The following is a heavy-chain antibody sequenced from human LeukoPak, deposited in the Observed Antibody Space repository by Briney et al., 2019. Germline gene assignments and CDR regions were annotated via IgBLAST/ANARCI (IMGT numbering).Heavy chain of an antibody. V-gene: IGHV3-53*04. CDR1: GISLSNYA. J-gene: IGHJ6*02. CDR3: ARLRIYYYCGMDV. CDR2: IYSGGRT. Sequence: GGSLRLSCVVSGISLSNYAMSWVRQAPGKGLEWVSVIYSGGRTYYSDSVKGRFTISRHKSKNTLYLQMNSLRAEDTAVYYCARLRIYYYCGMDVWGQGTTVTVSS.